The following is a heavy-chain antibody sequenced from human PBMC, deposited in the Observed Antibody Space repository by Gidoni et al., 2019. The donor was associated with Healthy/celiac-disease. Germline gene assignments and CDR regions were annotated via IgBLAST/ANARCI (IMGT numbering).Heavy chain of an antibody. Sequence: QVQLVQSGAAVTKPGAAVQVSCKASGYTFTSYYMHWVRQAPGQGLEWMGIINPSGGSTSYAQKFQGRVTMTRDTSTSTCYMELSSLRSEDTAVYYCARDPPGSGSQYYGMDVWGQGTTVTVSS. D-gene: IGHD3-10*01. V-gene: IGHV1-46*01. CDR1: GYTFTSYY. J-gene: IGHJ6*02. CDR3: ARDPPGSGSQYYGMDV. CDR2: INPSGGST.